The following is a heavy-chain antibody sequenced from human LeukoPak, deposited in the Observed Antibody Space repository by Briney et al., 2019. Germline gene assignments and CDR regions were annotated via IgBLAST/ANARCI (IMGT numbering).Heavy chain of an antibody. Sequence: GESLKISCKGSGYTFTNNWIGWVRQMPGKGLEWMGITYPGDSNTRYSPSFQGQVTISADKSISSAYLQWSSLKASDTAMYYCVRSPACSSGTCYPNWFDPWGQGTLVTVSS. CDR1: GYTFTNNW. CDR2: TYPGDSNT. CDR3: VRSPACSSGTCYPNWFDP. V-gene: IGHV5-51*01. J-gene: IGHJ5*02. D-gene: IGHD2-15*01.